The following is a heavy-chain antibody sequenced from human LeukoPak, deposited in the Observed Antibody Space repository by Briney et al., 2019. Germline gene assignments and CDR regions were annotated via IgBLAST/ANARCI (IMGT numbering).Heavy chain of an antibody. CDR1: GFPFSSYN. Sequence: GGSLRLSCAASGFPFSSYNMNWVRQAPGKGLEWVSYISSSSSTIYYADSVKGRFTISRDNSKNTVYLQMNSLRAEDTAVYYCAKERGAAAATVYFDYWGQGTLVTVSS. J-gene: IGHJ4*02. CDR2: ISSSSSTI. CDR3: AKERGAAAATVYFDY. D-gene: IGHD6-13*01. V-gene: IGHV3-48*01.